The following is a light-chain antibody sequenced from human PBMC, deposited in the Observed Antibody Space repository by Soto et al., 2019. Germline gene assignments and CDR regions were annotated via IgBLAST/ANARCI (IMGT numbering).Light chain of an antibody. Sequence: EIVLTQSPATLSLSPGERATLSCMASQSVSSYLAWYQQKPGQAPRLLIYGISSRATGIPDRFSGSGSGTDFTLTISRLEPEDFAVYYCQQYDKSLYTFGQGTRLEIK. J-gene: IGKJ5*01. CDR3: QQYDKSLYT. CDR2: GIS. CDR1: QSVSSY. V-gene: IGKV3-20*01.